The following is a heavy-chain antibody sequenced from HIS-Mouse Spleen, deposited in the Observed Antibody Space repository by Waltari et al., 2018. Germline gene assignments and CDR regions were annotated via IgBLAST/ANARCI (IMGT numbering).Heavy chain of an antibody. J-gene: IGHJ3*02. CDR2: IYSGGST. CDR1: GFTVSSNY. Sequence: EVQLVESGGGLVQPGGSLRLSCAASGFTVSSNYMSWVRQAPGKGLEWVSVIYSGGSTYYADSVKGRFTISRDNSKNTLYLQMNSLRAEDTAVYYCARTYSGSYSGAFDIWGQGTMVTVSS. CDR3: ARTYSGSYSGAFDI. V-gene: IGHV3-66*01. D-gene: IGHD1-26*01.